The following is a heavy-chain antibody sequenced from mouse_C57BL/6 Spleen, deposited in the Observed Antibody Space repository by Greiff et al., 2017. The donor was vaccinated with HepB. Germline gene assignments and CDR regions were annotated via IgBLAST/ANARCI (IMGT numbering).Heavy chain of an antibody. Sequence: QVQLQQSGPGLVAPSQSLSITCTVSGFSLTSYGVSWVRQPPGKGLEWMGVIWGDGSTNYHSALISRLSIRNDNSKSQVFLKLNSMQTYDTATYYGANCGYCGYFDVWGTGTTVTVSS. CDR3: ANCGYCGYFDV. CDR2: IWGDGST. D-gene: IGHD2-14*01. J-gene: IGHJ1*03. V-gene: IGHV2-3*01. CDR1: GFSLTSYG.